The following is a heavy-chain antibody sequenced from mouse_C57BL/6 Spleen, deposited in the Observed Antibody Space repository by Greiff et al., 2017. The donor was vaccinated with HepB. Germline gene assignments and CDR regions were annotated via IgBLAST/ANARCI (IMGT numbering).Heavy chain of an antibody. D-gene: IGHD1-1*02. CDR2: IYPGSGST. V-gene: IGHV1-55*01. J-gene: IGHJ2*01. CDR1: GYTFTSYW. CDR3: ARSDYYGGGFDY. Sequence: QVQLQQSGAELVKPGASVKMSCKASGYTFTSYWITWVKQRPGQGLEWIGDIYPGSGSTNYNEKFKSKATLTVDTSSSTAYMQLSSLTSEDSAVLCCARSDYYGGGFDYWGQGTTLTVSS.